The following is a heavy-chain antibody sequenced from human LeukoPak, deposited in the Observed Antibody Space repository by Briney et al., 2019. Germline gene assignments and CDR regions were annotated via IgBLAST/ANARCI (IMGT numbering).Heavy chain of an antibody. CDR2: ISSSSTDI. CDR3: ARQISSSSFSRTADKYYYYMDV. V-gene: IGHV3-21*01. J-gene: IGHJ6*03. Sequence: KTGGSLRLSCAVSGFTFGSYGMDWVRQAPGKGLEWVSSISSSSTDIYYTDSVKGRFTISRDNAKNSLYLQVNSLRAEDTAVYYCARQISSSSFSRTADKYYYYMDVWGKGTTVTVSS. CDR1: GFTFGSYG. D-gene: IGHD6-6*01.